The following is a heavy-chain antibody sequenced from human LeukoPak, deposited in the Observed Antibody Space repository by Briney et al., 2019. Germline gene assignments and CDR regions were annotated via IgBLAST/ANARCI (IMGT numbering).Heavy chain of an antibody. V-gene: IGHV4-30-2*01. CDR1: GGSISSGGYS. Sequence: KPSQTLSLTCAVSGGSISSGGYSWSWIRQPPGKGLEWIGYIYHSGNTYYNPSLKSRVTISVDRSKNQFSLKLSSVTAADTAVYYCARHRENDPYAFHIWRQGPMVPLSS. CDR2: IYHSGNT. CDR3: ARHRENDPYAFHI. D-gene: IGHD3-16*01. J-gene: IGHJ3*02.